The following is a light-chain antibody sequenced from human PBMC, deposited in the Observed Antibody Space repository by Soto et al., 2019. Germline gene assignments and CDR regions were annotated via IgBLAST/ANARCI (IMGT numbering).Light chain of an antibody. CDR2: GVS. Sequence: PGERATLSCSASQSVSSNYLAWYQQIPGQAPRLLIYGVSSRAAGIPDRFSGSGSGTDFTLTINRLEPEDFAVYYCQQYHNTPITFGQGTRLEI. CDR1: QSVSSNY. V-gene: IGKV3-20*01. CDR3: QQYHNTPIT. J-gene: IGKJ5*01.